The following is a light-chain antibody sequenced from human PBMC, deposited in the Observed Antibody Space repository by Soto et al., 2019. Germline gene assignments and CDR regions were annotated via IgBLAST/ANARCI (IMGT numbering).Light chain of an antibody. CDR3: SSYGGRDRFSV. Sequence: QSVLTQPPSASGSPGQSVTISCAGTSSDVGGYHYVSWYQQHPGKPPKLVIYEVSKRPSGVPDRFSGSKSGNTASLTVAGLQAEDEADYYCSSYGGRDRFSVFGTGTKLTVL. CDR2: EVS. J-gene: IGLJ1*01. V-gene: IGLV2-8*01. CDR1: SSDVGGYHY.